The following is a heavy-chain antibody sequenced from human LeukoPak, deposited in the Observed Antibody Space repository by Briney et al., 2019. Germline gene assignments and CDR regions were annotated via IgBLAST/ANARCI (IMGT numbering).Heavy chain of an antibody. Sequence: GASVKVSCKASGYTFTGYYMHWVRQAPGQGLEWMGWINPNSGGTNYAQKLQGRVTMTRDTSISTAYMEPSRLRSDDTAVYYCARDASYYDSSGYWYWGQGTLVTVSS. CDR2: INPNSGGT. D-gene: IGHD3-22*01. J-gene: IGHJ4*02. CDR1: GYTFTGYY. CDR3: ARDASYYDSSGYWY. V-gene: IGHV1-2*02.